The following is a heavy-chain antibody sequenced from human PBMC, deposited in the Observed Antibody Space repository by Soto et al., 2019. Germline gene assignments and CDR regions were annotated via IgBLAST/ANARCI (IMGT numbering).Heavy chain of an antibody. V-gene: IGHV3-33*01. CDR1: GFTFSSYG. CDR3: ARVSRSGYYPKY. CDR2: IWYDGSNK. Sequence: GGSLRLSCAASGFTFSSYGMHWVRQAPGKGLEWVAVIWYDGSNKYYADSVKGRFTISRDNSKNTLYLQMSSLRAEDTAVYYCARVSRSGYYPKYWGQGTLVTVSS. D-gene: IGHD3-3*01. J-gene: IGHJ4*02.